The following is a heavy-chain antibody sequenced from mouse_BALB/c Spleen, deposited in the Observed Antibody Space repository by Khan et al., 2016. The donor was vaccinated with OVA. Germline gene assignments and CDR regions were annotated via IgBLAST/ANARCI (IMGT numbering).Heavy chain of an antibody. Sequence: VQLQESGPGLVAPSQSLSITCTVSGFSLTSHGVHWVRQPPGKGLEWLGVIWAGGSTNYNSALMSRLSISKDSSKSQVFLKMNSLQTDDTAMYYGARDREADYFAYWGQGTTRTVSA. V-gene: IGHV2-9*02. CDR1: GFSLTSHG. CDR3: ARDREADYFAY. CDR2: IWAGGST. J-gene: IGHJ2*01.